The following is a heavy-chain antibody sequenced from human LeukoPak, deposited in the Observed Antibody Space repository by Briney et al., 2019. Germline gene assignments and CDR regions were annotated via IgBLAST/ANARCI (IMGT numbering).Heavy chain of an antibody. CDR3: AKDRVRGVVLYGMDV. Sequence: GGSLRLSCAAPGFTFSSYAMSWVRQAPGKGLEWVAAINGSGGSTYYADSVKGRFTISRDNSKNTLYLQMNSLRAEDTAVYYCAKDRVRGVVLYGMDVWGQGTTVTVSS. CDR1: GFTFSSYA. CDR2: INGSGGST. J-gene: IGHJ6*02. V-gene: IGHV3-23*01. D-gene: IGHD3-10*01.